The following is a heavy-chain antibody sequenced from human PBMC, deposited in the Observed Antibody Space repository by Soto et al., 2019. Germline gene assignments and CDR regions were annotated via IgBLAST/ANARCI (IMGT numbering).Heavy chain of an antibody. D-gene: IGHD2-15*01. J-gene: IGHJ4*02. Sequence: GASVKVSCKASGYTFTGYYMHWVRQAPGQRLEWMGWINAGNGNTKYSQKFQGRDTITRDTSASTAYMELSNLRIEDTVVYYCARSGKLLVDYWGQGTLVTVSS. V-gene: IGHV1-3*01. CDR1: GYTFTGYY. CDR3: ARSGKLLVDY. CDR2: INAGNGNT.